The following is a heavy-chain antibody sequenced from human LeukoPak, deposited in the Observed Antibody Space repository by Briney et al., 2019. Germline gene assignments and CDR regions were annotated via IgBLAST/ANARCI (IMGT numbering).Heavy chain of an antibody. V-gene: IGHV1-2*02. CDR1: GYTFTSYG. J-gene: IGHJ4*02. CDR2: INPNSGGT. Sequence: ASVKVSCKASGYTFTSYGISWVRQAPGQRLEWMGWINPNSGGTNYAQKFQGRVTMTRDTSISTAYMELSRLRSDDTAVYYCARDNMVRGVPLDYWGQGTLVTVSS. CDR3: ARDNMVRGVPLDY. D-gene: IGHD3-10*01.